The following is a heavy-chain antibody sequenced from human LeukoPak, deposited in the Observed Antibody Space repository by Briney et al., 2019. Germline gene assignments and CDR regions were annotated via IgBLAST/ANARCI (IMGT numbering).Heavy chain of an antibody. Sequence: AASVKASCKASGYTFTSYGISWVRQAPGQGLEWMGWISAYNGNTNYAQKLQGRVTMTTDTSTSTAYMELRSLRSDDTAVYYCARDGSVTTMSYYYYYGMDVWGQGTTVTVSS. V-gene: IGHV1-18*01. CDR3: ARDGSVTTMSYYYYYGMDV. J-gene: IGHJ6*02. CDR1: GYTFTSYG. CDR2: ISAYNGNT. D-gene: IGHD4-11*01.